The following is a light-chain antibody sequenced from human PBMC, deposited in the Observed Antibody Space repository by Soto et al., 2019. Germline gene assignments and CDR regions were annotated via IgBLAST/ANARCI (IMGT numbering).Light chain of an antibody. CDR1: QSISIW. Sequence: QMXQSPSPLSASLGDRVTITCRASQSISIWLAWYQQKPGKAPKILIYKASSLESGVPSRFSGSGSGTEFTLTISSLQPDDFATYYCQQYSTYTTRTFGQGTKVDI. V-gene: IGKV1-5*03. J-gene: IGKJ1*01. CDR2: KAS. CDR3: QQYSTYTTRT.